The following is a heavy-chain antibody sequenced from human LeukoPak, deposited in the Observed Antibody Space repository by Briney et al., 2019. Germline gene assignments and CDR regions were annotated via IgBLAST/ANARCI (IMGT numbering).Heavy chain of an antibody. Sequence: PGRSLRLSCAASGFTFSSHGMHWVRQAPGKGLEWVALISYDGTNKVYADSVKGRFTISRDNSKNTLYLEMNNLRAEDTAVYYCAKRGYCSGGRCYSFHFDYWGQGTLVTVSS. CDR3: AKRGYCSGGRCYSFHFDY. CDR2: ISYDGTNK. V-gene: IGHV3-30*18. CDR1: GFTFSSHG. J-gene: IGHJ4*02. D-gene: IGHD2-15*01.